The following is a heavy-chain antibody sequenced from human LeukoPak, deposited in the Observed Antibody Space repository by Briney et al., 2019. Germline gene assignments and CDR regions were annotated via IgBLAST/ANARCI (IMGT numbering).Heavy chain of an antibody. Sequence: SETLSLTCAVYGGSFSGYYWSWIRQPPGKGLEWIGEINHSGSTNYNPSLKSRVTISVDTSKNQFSVKLSSVTAADTAVYYCARRHGSGSYYNLYYYYYGMDVWGQGTTVTVSS. D-gene: IGHD3-10*01. CDR2: INHSGST. CDR3: ARRHGSGSYYNLYYYYYGMDV. V-gene: IGHV4-34*01. J-gene: IGHJ6*02. CDR1: GGSFSGYY.